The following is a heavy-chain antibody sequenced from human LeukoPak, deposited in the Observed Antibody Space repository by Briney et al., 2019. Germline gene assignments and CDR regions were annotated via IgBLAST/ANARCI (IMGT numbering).Heavy chain of an antibody. CDR1: GGSISGYY. CDR3: ARDSTGTVFDY. D-gene: IGHD1-1*01. J-gene: IGHJ4*02. CDR2: IYSSGTT. Sequence: SETLSLTCIVSGGSISGYYWSWIRQPPGKGLEWIGYIYSSGTTNYNPSLKSQITISLDTSKNQFSLKLSSVTAADTAVYYCARDSTGTVFDYWGQGTLVTVSS. V-gene: IGHV4-59*01.